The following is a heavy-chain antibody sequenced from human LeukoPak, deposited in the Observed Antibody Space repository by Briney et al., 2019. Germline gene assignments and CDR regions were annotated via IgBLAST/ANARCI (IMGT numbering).Heavy chain of an antibody. CDR2: ISAYNGNT. V-gene: IGHV1-18*01. D-gene: IGHD2-15*01. CDR3: ASSRGGYFFDY. Sequence: GASVKVSCKASGGTFSSYAISWVRQAPGQGLEWMGWISAYNGNTNYAQKLQGRVTMTTDTSTSTAYMELRSLRSDDTAVYYCASSRGGYFFDYWGQGTLVTVSS. CDR1: GGTFSSYA. J-gene: IGHJ4*02.